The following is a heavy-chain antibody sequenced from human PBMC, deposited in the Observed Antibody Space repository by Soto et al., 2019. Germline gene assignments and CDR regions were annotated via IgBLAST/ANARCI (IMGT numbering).Heavy chain of an antibody. J-gene: IGHJ5*02. D-gene: IGHD5-12*01. CDR3: ARDKSHPSGYGSASWFDP. CDR2: ISAYNGNT. CDR1: GYTFTSYG. V-gene: IGHV1-18*01. Sequence: GASVKVSCKASGYTFTSYGISWVRQAPGQGLEWMGWISAYNGNTNYAQKLQGRVTMTTDTSTSTAYMELRSLRSDDTAVYYCARDKSHPSGYGSASWFDPWGQGTLVTVSS.